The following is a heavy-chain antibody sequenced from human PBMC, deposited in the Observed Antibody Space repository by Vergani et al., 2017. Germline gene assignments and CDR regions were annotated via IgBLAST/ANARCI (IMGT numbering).Heavy chain of an antibody. J-gene: IGHJ4*02. CDR1: GYTFTNHH. CDR2: ITPGGST. Sequence: VQLVQSGTEVKKPGALVKVACKTSGYTFTNHHLHWVRQAPGQGLEWMGIITPGGSTDYGPKFQGRATMTRDTSTRTVYMDLTGLRSDYTAMYYCARTSSISWSYYNGEWDYWGQGTLVVVSS. CDR3: ARTSSISWSYYNGEWDY. D-gene: IGHD3-10*01. V-gene: IGHV1-46*03.